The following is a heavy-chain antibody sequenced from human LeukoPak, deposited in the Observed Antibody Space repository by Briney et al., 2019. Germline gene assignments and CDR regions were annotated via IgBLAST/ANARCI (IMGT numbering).Heavy chain of an antibody. CDR2: IYYSGTT. CDR3: ARRSTKENGFDF. J-gene: IGHJ4*02. CDR1: GGSISSSSYC. D-gene: IGHD1-1*01. Sequence: PSETLSLTCTVSGGSISSSSYCWGWIRQPPGEGLEWIGTIYYSGTTYYNPSLGSRVTISLDTSKNQFSLKLTSVTAADTAVYYCARRSTKENGFDFWGQGTLVTVSS. V-gene: IGHV4-39*01.